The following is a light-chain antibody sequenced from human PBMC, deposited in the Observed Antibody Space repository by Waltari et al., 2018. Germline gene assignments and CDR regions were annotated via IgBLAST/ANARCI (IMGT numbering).Light chain of an antibody. CDR3: ATWDDSLNAYV. CDR1: SSNIGNNT. J-gene: IGLJ1*01. Sequence: QSVLTQPPSVSGAPRQRVTISCSGSSSNIGNNTVNWYHQLPGKAPNLLIYYNDLLTSGGSDRFPGSKSGTSASLAISGLQSEDEADYYCATWDDSLNAYVFGTGTKVTVL. CDR2: YND. V-gene: IGLV1-36*01.